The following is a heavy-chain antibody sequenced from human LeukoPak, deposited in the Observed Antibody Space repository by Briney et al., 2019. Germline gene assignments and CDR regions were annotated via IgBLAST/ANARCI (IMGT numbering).Heavy chain of an antibody. J-gene: IGHJ3*02. CDR3: ARFLDDILTIDNAFDI. D-gene: IGHD3-9*01. CDR2: ISSSSSYI. Sequence: PGGSLRLSCAASGFTFSSYSMNWVRQAPGKGLEWVSSISSSSSYIYYADSVKGRFTISRDNAKNSLYLQMNSLRAEDTAVYYCARFLDDILTIDNAFDIWGQGTMVTVSS. CDR1: GFTFSSYS. V-gene: IGHV3-21*01.